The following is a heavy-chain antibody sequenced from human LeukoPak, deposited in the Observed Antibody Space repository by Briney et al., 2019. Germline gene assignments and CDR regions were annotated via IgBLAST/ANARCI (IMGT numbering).Heavy chain of an antibody. V-gene: IGHV3-21*01. CDR2: ISSSSSYI. CDR3: ARVSLYCSSTSCYGEDYFDY. CDR1: GFTFSSYN. Sequence: GGSLRLSCAASGFTFSSYNMNWVRQAPGKGLEWVSSISSSSSYIYYADSMKGRFTISRDNSKNTLYLQMNSLRAEDTAVYYCARVSLYCSSTSCYGEDYFDYWGQGTLVTVSS. J-gene: IGHJ4*02. D-gene: IGHD2-2*01.